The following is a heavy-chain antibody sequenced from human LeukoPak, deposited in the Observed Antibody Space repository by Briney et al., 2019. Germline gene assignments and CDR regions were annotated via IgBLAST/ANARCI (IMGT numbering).Heavy chain of an antibody. V-gene: IGHV4-59*08. CDR2: IYYSGST. CDR3: ARLYYYGSGSYVGEYYFDY. CDR1: GGSISSYY. J-gene: IGHJ4*02. Sequence: SETLSLTCTVSGGSISSYYWSWIRQPPGKGLEWIGYIYYSGSTNYNPSLKSRVTISVDTSKNQFSLKLSSVTAADTAVYYCARLYYYGSGSYVGEYYFDYWGQGTLVTVSS. D-gene: IGHD3-10*01.